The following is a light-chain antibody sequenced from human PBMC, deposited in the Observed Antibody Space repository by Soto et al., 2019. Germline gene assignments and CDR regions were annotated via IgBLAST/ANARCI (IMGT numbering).Light chain of an antibody. V-gene: IGLV2-14*01. CDR3: SSYTYSGTLVV. CDR2: EIS. Sequence: QSVLTQPASVSGSPGQSITISCTGTSNDVGGYHYVSWYQQYPGKAPNLTIYEISHRPSGVSNRFSGSKSGNTASLTISGLQAEDEADYYCSSYTYSGTLVVFGGGTKLTVL. CDR1: SNDVGGYHY. J-gene: IGLJ3*02.